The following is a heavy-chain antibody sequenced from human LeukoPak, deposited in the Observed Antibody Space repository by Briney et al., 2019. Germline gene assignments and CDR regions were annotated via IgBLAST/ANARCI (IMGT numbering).Heavy chain of an antibody. CDR3: TRDFTGYSY. J-gene: IGHJ4*02. V-gene: IGHV3-74*01. CDR2: INSDGSIT. CDR1: GFTFSSYW. Sequence: PGGSLRLSCAASGFTFSSYWMHWVRQVPGKGLVWVSRINSDGSITSYADSVKGRFTVSRDNAKNTLYLQMSSLRAEDTAVYYCTRDFTGYSYWGQGTLVTVSS. D-gene: IGHD5-18*01.